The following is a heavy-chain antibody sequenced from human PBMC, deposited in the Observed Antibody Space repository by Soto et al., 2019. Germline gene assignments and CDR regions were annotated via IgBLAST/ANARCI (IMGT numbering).Heavy chain of an antibody. D-gene: IGHD3-10*01. CDR2: ISTYNGNT. J-gene: IGHJ6*02. CDR3: ARAGSSLGYAMDV. V-gene: IGHV1-18*04. Sequence: ASVKVSCKASGYTFTNYGISWVRQAPGQGLEWMGWISTYNGNTHYSRKFQGRVAMTTDTSPSTAYMELRSLISDDTAVYYCARAGSSLGYAMDVWGQGTTVTVSS. CDR1: GYTFTNYG.